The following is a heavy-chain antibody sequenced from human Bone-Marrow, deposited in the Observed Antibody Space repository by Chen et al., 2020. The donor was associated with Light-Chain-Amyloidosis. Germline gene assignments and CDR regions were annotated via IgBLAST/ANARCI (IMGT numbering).Heavy chain of an antibody. D-gene: IGHD4-17*01. V-gene: IGHV3-11*01. CDR1: VFTFSDYY. CDR3: ARGMTTVTTCLDY. J-gene: IGHJ4*02. CDR2: ISSSGSTI. Sequence: QVQLVESGGGLVKPGGSLRLSCAASVFTFSDYYMSWIRQAPGKGLEWVSYISSSGSTIYYADSVKGRFTISRDYSKNSLYLQMNSLRAEDTAVDYCARGMTTVTTCLDYWGQGTLVTVSS.